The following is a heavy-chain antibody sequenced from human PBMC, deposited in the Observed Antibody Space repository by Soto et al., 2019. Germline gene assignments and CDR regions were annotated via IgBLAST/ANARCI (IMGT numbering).Heavy chain of an antibody. J-gene: IGHJ6*03. D-gene: IGHD6-6*01. V-gene: IGHV3-66*01. CDR3: ARVGRRIAARHYYYYMDV. Sequence: GGSLRLSCAASGFTVSSNYMSWVRQAPGKGLEWVSVIYSGGSTYYADSVKGRFTISRDNSKNTLYLQMNSLRAEDTAVYYCARVGRRIAARHYYYYMDVWGKGTTVTVSS. CDR2: IYSGGST. CDR1: GFTVSSNY.